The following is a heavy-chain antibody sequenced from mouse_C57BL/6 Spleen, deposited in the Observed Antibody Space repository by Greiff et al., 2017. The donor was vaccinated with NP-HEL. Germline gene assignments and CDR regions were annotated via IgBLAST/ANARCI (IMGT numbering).Heavy chain of an antibody. CDR2: IYPGDGDT. Sequence: VQLQQSGAELVKPGASVKISCKASGYAFSSYWMNWVKQRPGKGLEWIGQIYPGDGDTNYNGKFKGKATLTADKSSSTAYMQLSSLTSEDSAVYFCARAGYYSEGYFDVWGTGTTVTVSS. CDR3: ARAGYYSEGYFDV. J-gene: IGHJ1*03. CDR1: GYAFSSYW. D-gene: IGHD2-12*01. V-gene: IGHV1-80*01.